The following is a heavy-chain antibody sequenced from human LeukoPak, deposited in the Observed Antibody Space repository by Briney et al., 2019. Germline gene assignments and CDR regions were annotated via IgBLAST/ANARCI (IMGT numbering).Heavy chain of an antibody. CDR3: ARRTTYFGWRPSESPSCFDY. J-gene: IGHJ4*02. V-gene: IGHV4-59*01. D-gene: IGHD3-9*01. CDR1: GGSISAYY. CDR2: MYYSGIT. Sequence: PSETLSLICTVSGGSISAYYWNWLRQSPGRGLEWIGYMYYSGITNYNPSLRSRVTISVDTSKNQFSLKLSSVTAADTAVYYCARRTTYFGWRPSESPSCFDYWGQGTLVTVSS.